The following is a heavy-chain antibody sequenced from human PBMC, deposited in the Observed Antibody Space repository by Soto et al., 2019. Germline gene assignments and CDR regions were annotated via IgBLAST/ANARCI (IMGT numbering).Heavy chain of an antibody. D-gene: IGHD4-4*01. CDR1: GGTFSSYA. J-gene: IGHJ6*02. Sequence: ASVKVSCKASGGTFSSYAISWVRQAPGQGLEWMGGIIPIFGTANYAQKFQGRVTITADESTSTAYMELSSLRSEDTAVYYCARDMVTNRGMDVWGQGTTVTVSS. V-gene: IGHV1-69*13. CDR3: ARDMVTNRGMDV. CDR2: IIPIFGTA.